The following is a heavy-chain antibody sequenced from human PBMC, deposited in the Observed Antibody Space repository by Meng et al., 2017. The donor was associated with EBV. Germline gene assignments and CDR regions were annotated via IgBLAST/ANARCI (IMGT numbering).Heavy chain of an antibody. CDR2: IIPTLGIA. Sequence: QVQLVESGAEVKKPGSSGKVSCKASGGTFSSYAISWVRQGPGQGLEWMGGIIPTLGIANYAQKFQGRVTITADKSTSTAYMELSSLRSEDTAVYYCARERPGGMATTPYFDYWGQGTLVTVSS. V-gene: IGHV1-69*10. CDR3: ARERPGGMATTPYFDY. J-gene: IGHJ4*02. D-gene: IGHD5-24*01. CDR1: GGTFSSYA.